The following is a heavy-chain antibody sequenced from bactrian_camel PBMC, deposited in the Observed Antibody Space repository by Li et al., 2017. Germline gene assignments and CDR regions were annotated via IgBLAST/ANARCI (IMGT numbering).Heavy chain of an antibody. Sequence: QVQLVESGGGLVQPGGSLRLSCAASGFSFSNWGMSWVRQAPGKGLEWLSSIYRDVSHTYYRDSVKGRFTISRDDAKNMVYLQMNSLKSEDSALYYCVTERPIWEWGPEYNYWGQGTQVTVS. D-gene: IGHD3*01. J-gene: IGHJ4*01. CDR2: IYRDVSHT. CDR1: GFSFSNWG. CDR3: VTERPIWEWGPEYNY. V-gene: IGHV3S7*01.